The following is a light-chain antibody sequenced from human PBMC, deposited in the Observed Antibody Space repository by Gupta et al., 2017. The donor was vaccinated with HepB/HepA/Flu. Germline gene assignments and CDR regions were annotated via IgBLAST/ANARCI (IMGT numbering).Light chain of an antibody. CDR2: AAS. Sequence: DIQLTQSPSFLSASVGDRVTITCRASQDISNYLAWWQQKAGKAPKLMIYAASTLQSGVPSRFSGSGSGTEFTLTISSLQPEDVATYYGQEVKSYPAFGGGTKVEI. CDR3: QEVKSYPA. J-gene: IGKJ4*01. CDR1: QDISNY. V-gene: IGKV1-9*01.